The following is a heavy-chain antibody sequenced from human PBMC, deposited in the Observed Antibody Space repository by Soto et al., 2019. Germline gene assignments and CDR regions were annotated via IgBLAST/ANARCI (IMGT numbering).Heavy chain of an antibody. CDR2: IYYSGRT. V-gene: IGHV4-61*01. J-gene: IGHJ4*02. Sequence: NPSETLFLTCTVSGGSVSSGSYYWSWIRQPPGKGLEWIGYIYYSGRTYNNPSLRSRVSMSIDTSKDQFSLKLKSVTAADTALYFCARQRTSVVTQAYFDVWGPGSLVTVSS. CDR1: GGSVSSGSYY. D-gene: IGHD2-21*02. CDR3: ARQRTSVVTQAYFDV.